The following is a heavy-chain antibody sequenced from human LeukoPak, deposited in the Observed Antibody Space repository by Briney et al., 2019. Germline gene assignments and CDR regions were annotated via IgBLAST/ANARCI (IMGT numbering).Heavy chain of an antibody. J-gene: IGHJ4*02. Sequence: GRSLRLSCAASGFTFSSYAMHWVRQAPGKGLEWVAVISYDGSNKYYADSVKGRFTISRDNSKNTLYLQMNRLRAEDTAVYYCARDPVVVAAGGSFDYWGQGTLVTVSS. V-gene: IGHV3-30*04. CDR3: ARDPVVVAAGGSFDY. CDR2: ISYDGSNK. CDR1: GFTFSSYA. D-gene: IGHD2-15*01.